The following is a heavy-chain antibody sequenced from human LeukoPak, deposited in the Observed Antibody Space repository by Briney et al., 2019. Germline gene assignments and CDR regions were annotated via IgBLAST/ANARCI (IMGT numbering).Heavy chain of an antibody. CDR2: INHSGST. CDR1: GGSFSGYY. J-gene: IGHJ4*02. CDR3: ARAVLRFGELSYFDY. Sequence: SETLSLTCAAYGGSFSGYYWSWIRQPPGKGLEWIGEINHSGSTNYNPSLKSRVTISVDTSKNQFSLKLSSVTAADTAVYYCARAVLRFGELSYFDYWGQGTLVTVSS. V-gene: IGHV4-34*01. D-gene: IGHD3-10*01.